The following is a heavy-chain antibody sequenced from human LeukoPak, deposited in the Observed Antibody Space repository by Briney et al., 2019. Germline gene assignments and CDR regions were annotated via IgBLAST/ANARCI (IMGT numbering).Heavy chain of an antibody. J-gene: IGHJ4*02. D-gene: IGHD2-8*01. V-gene: IGHV3-7*01. CDR1: GFTFSSYW. CDR3: AREHTVLGFDY. Sequence: QPGGSLRLSCVASGFTFSSYWMSWVRQAPGKGLEWVANIKQDGSEKYYVDSVKGRFTISRDNAKNSLYLQMNSLRAEDTAVYYCAREHTVLGFDYWGQGTLVTVSS. CDR2: IKQDGSEK.